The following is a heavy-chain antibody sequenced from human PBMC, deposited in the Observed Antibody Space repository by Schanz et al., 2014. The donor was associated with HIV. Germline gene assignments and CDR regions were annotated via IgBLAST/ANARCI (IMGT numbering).Heavy chain of an antibody. Sequence: EVQLLESGGGLVQPGGSLRLSCAASGFTFSNYAMSWVRQAPGKGLECVSVISGSGGTAYYVDSVKGRFTISRDNSKNTLFLQMNSLRAEDTAVYFCARDVAGCSGTSCYSDAFDIWGQGTLVTVSS. CDR3: ARDVAGCSGTSCYSDAFDI. D-gene: IGHD2-2*01. V-gene: IGHV3-23*01. CDR2: ISGSGGTA. CDR1: GFTFSNYA. J-gene: IGHJ3*02.